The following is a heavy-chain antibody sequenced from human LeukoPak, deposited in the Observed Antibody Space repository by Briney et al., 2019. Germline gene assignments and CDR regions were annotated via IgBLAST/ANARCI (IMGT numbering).Heavy chain of an antibody. CDR1: GFTFSSYS. CDR2: ISSSSYI. V-gene: IGHV3-21*01. D-gene: IGHD3-22*01. Sequence: GGSLRLSCAASGFTFSSYSMNWVRQAPGKGLEWVSSISSSSYIYYADSVKGRFTISRDNAKNSLYLQMNSLRAEDTAVYYCARAGPYYYDSSGYHDYWGQGTLVTVSS. J-gene: IGHJ4*02. CDR3: ARAGPYYYDSSGYHDY.